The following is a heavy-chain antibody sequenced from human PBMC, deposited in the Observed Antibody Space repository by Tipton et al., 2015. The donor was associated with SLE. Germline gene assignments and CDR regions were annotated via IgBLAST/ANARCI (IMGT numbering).Heavy chain of an antibody. CDR1: GYNINDGYH. Sequence: TLSLTCAVSGYNINDGYHWGWLRQSPVAGLEWIGLSSHRGTTYYNPSIERRASISMDTSMNQFSLKLSSVTAADTAVYFCARSVEIQGVLRCYFANWGQGTLVAVTS. J-gene: IGHJ4*02. CDR2: SSHRGTT. V-gene: IGHV4-38-2*01. D-gene: IGHD3-10*01. CDR3: ARSVEIQGVLRCYFAN.